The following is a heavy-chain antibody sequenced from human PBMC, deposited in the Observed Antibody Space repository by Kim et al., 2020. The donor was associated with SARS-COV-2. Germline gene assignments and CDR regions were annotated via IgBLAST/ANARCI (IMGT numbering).Heavy chain of an antibody. J-gene: IGHJ5*02. D-gene: IGHD2-21*01. Sequence: GGSLRLSCAASEFTFSSYAMSWVRQAPGKGLEWVSAISGSGSSTCYADSVKGRFTISRDNSRNTLYLQMNSLRAEDTAVYYCAKDPSCDDDTCYANVDRGGQTTLVIVS. V-gene: IGHV3-23*01. CDR1: EFTFSSYA. CDR3: AKDPSCDDDTCYANVDR. CDR2: ISGSGSST.